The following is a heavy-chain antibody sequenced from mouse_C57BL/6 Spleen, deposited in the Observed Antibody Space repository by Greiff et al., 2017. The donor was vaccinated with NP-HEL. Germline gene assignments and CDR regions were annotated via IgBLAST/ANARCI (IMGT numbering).Heavy chain of an antibody. CDR2: INPSNGGT. V-gene: IGHV1-53*01. CDR3: ARSGYGVPSYDCDY. J-gene: IGHJ2*01. D-gene: IGHD1-1*02. CDR1: GYTFTSYW. Sequence: VQLQQSGTELVKPGASVKLSCKASGYTFTSYWMHWVKQRPGQGLEWIGNINPSNGGTNYNEKFKSKATLTVDKSSSTAYIQRSSLTSEDSAVYYCARSGYGVPSYDCDYWGQGTTLTVAS.